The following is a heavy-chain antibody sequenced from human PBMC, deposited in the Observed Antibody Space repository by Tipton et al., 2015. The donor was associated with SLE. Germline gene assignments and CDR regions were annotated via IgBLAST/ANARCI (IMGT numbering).Heavy chain of an antibody. D-gene: IGHD3-22*01. CDR2: IFSSGTT. CDR3: ARGSGSYSLDY. CDR1: GGSISTYF. J-gene: IGHJ4*02. Sequence: TLSLTCTVSGGSISTYFWSWIRQPPGKGLEWIGSIFSSGTTNYNPSLKSRVTISVDRSKNQFSLKFNSVTAADTTVYYCARGSGSYSLDYWGQGTLATVSS. V-gene: IGHV4-4*08.